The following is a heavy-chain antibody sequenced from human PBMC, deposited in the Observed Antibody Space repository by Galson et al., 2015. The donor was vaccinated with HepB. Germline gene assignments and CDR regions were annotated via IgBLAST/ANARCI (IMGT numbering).Heavy chain of an antibody. V-gene: IGHV3-48*02. CDR3: ARARSYDFWSGYCGY. D-gene: IGHD3-3*01. Sequence: SLRLSCAASGFTFNIYSMNWVRQAPGKGLEWVSYISSSSSTIYYADSVKGRFTISRDNAKNSLYLQMNSLRDEDTAVYYCARARSYDFWSGYCGYWGQGTLVTVSS. CDR1: GFTFNIYS. CDR2: ISSSSSTI. J-gene: IGHJ4*02.